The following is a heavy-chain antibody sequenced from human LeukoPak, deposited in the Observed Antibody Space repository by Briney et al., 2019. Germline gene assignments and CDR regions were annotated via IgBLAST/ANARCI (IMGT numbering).Heavy chain of an antibody. CDR3: ARGQVDFWRRYSYWYFDL. CDR2: INHSGGA. V-gene: IGHV4-34*01. Sequence: PSETLSLTCAIFGGSFSDFSWTWIRQPPGKGLEWIGEINHSGGANYNPSLESRAAVSADMSKKQISLTLRSVTAAGTAVYYCARGQVDFWRRYSYWYFDLWGRGTLVTVSS. CDR1: GGSFSDFS. J-gene: IGHJ2*01. D-gene: IGHD3-3*01.